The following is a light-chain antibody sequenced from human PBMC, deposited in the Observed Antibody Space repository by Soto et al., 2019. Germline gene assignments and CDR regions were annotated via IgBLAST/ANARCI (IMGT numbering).Light chain of an antibody. Sequence: QSALTQPASVSGSPGQSITISCTGTGSDVGGYNYVSWYQQHPGKAPKLVIYDVTNRPSGVSNRFSGSKSGNTASLTISGLQAEDEDYYYCTSYTRSRTYVFGTGTKLTVL. J-gene: IGLJ1*01. CDR2: DVT. CDR3: TSYTRSRTYV. CDR1: GSDVGGYNY. V-gene: IGLV2-14*03.